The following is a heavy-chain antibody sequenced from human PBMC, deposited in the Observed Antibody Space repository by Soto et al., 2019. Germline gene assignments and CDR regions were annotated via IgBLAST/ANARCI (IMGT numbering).Heavy chain of an antibody. CDR1: GYTFTSYA. J-gene: IGHJ4*02. Sequence: ASVKLSCKASGYTFTSYAIHWVRQAPGQRLEWMGWINAGNGNTQYSQNFQGRVTFTRDTSAGTVYMQLSSLTSEDTAVYYCARDDSGFSGSHYIDYFNYWGQGALVTVSS. CDR3: ARDDSGFSGSHYIDYFNY. V-gene: IGHV1-3*01. CDR2: INAGNGNT. D-gene: IGHD1-26*01.